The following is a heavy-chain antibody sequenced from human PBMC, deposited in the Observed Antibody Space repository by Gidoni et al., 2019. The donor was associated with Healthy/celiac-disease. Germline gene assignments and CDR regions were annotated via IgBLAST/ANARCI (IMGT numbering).Heavy chain of an antibody. Sequence: EVQLVESGGCLVQPGGSLRLSCAASGFTFSSYSLNWVRQAPGKGLEWVSYISSSSSTIYYADSVKGRFTISRDNAKNSLYLQMNSLRAEDTAVYYCAREDIVVVVAAKNYYYYGMDVWGQGTTVTVSS. V-gene: IGHV3-48*04. CDR2: ISSSSSTI. J-gene: IGHJ6*02. D-gene: IGHD2-15*01. CDR3: AREDIVVVVAAKNYYYYGMDV. CDR1: GFTFSSYS.